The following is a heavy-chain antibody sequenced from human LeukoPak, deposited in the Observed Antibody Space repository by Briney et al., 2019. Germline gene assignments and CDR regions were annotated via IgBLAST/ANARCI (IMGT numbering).Heavy chain of an antibody. D-gene: IGHD2-15*01. V-gene: IGHV1-2*02. J-gene: IGHJ5*02. CDR2: INPNSGGT. Sequence: ASVKVSCKASGYTFTGYHMHWVRQAPGQGLEWMGWINPNSGGTNYAQKFQGRVTMTRDTSISTAYMELSRLRSGDTAVYYCARAIVVVVAASWTRYNWFDPWGQGTLVTVSS. CDR1: GYTFTGYH. CDR3: ARAIVVVVAASWTRYNWFDP.